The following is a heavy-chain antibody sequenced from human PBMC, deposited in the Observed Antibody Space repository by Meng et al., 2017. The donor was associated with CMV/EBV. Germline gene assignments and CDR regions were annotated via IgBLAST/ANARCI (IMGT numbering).Heavy chain of an antibody. CDR2: INWNSGDI. V-gene: IGHV3-9*01. CDR3: AKDIRGYWYSLEY. D-gene: IGHD2-2*03. Sequence: GGSLRLSCAASGFTFDAYAMHWVRQAPGKGLEWVSGINWNSGDIGYADSVKGRFTIPRDNAKNSLYLQMNSLRDEDTALYYCAKDIRGYWYSLEYWGQGTLVTVSS. CDR1: GFTFDAYA. J-gene: IGHJ4*02.